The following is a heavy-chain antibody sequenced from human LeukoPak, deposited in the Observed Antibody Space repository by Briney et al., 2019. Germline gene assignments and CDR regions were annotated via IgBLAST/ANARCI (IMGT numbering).Heavy chain of an antibody. J-gene: IGHJ3*02. D-gene: IGHD1-7*01. CDR1: GFTFSSYV. CDR2: ISYDGSNE. Sequence: GGSRRLSCAASGFTFSSYVMHWVRQAPGKGLEWVAIISYDGSNEYYADSVKGRFTISRDNPKNTLYLQMNSLRAEDTAVYYCARDSGNYLDAFDIWGQGTMVTVSS. CDR3: ARDSGNYLDAFDI. V-gene: IGHV3-30*04.